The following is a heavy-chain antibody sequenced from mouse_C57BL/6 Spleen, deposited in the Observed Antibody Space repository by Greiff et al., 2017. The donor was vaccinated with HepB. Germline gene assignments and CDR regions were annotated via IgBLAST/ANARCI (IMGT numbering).Heavy chain of an antibody. D-gene: IGHD3-2*01. CDR1: GYAFSSSW. V-gene: IGHV1-82*01. J-gene: IGHJ4*01. CDR3: ARSRQGYYAMDY. Sequence: VQLQQSGPELVKPGASVKISCKASGYAFSSSWMNWVKQRPGKGLEWIGRIYPGDGDTNYNGKFKGKATLTADKSSSTAYMQLSSLTSEDSAVYFCARSRQGYYAMDYWGQGTSVTVSS. CDR2: IYPGDGDT.